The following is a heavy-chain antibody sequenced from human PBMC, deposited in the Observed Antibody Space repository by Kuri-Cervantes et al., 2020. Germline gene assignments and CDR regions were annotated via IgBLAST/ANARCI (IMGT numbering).Heavy chain of an antibody. CDR1: GFTFTSSA. V-gene: IGHV1-58*01. CDR3: ARWGYYDSRGHYYFDY. J-gene: IGHJ4*02. Sequence: SVKVSCKASGFTFTSSAVQWVRQARGQRLEWIGWIVVGSGNTNYAQKFQERVTITRDMSTSTAYMELSSLRSEDTAVYYCARWGYYDSRGHYYFDYWGQGTRGTESS. D-gene: IGHD3-22*01. CDR2: IVVGSGNT.